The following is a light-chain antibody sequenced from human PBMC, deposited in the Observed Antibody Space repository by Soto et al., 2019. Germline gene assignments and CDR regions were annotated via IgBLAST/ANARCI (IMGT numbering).Light chain of an antibody. CDR1: DSDVGAYNS. V-gene: IGLV2-14*01. J-gene: IGLJ3*02. Sequence: QSVLTQPASVSGSPGQSITISCTGTDSDVGAYNSVCWYQHHPGKAPKLMMYEVTNRPSGISNRFSGSKSGNTASLTISGLQAEDEADYYCASYTSDTTWVFGGRTKLTVL. CDR2: EVT. CDR3: ASYTSDTTWV.